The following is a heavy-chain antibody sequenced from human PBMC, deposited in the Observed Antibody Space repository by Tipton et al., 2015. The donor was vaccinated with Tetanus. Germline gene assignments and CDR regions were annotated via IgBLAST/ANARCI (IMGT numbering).Heavy chain of an antibody. J-gene: IGHJ3*02. CDR1: GASISSYY. CDR3: ARVLRYSTRGGWDDAFDI. CDR2: THHSGNT. V-gene: IGHV4-59*01. Sequence: TLSLTCSVSGASISSYYWNWIRQVPGKGLEWIGYTHHSGNTNYNPSLSGRVTTSVDKSKNQFSLKMSSVTAADTAVYYCARVLRYSTRGGWDDAFDIWGQGTMVTVSS. D-gene: IGHD2-8*02.